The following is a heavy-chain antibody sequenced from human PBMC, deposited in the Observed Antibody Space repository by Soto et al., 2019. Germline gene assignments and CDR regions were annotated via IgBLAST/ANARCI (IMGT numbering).Heavy chain of an antibody. Sequence: ASVKVSCRVSGYTRTELSMHWVRQAPGKGLEWMGGFDPEDGETIYAQKFQGRVTMTEDTSTDTAYMELSSLRSEDTAVYYCATGDLFDSSGYYSRRFDYWGQGTLVTVSS. D-gene: IGHD3-22*01. V-gene: IGHV1-24*01. CDR2: FDPEDGET. J-gene: IGHJ4*02. CDR1: GYTRTELS. CDR3: ATGDLFDSSGYYSRRFDY.